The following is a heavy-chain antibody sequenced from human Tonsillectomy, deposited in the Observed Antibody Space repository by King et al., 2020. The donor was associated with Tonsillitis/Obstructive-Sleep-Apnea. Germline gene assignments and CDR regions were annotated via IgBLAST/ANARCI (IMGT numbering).Heavy chain of an antibody. CDR3: ARGRAYYDSTGYYY. V-gene: IGHV4-59*01. Sequence: VQLQESGPGLVKPSETLSLTCIVSGGSMSRYYWSWIRQPPGKGLEWLGYIYYSGSTGYNPSLRSRVTLSVATSKNHFSLNLSSVTAADTAVYYCARGRAYYDSTGYYYWGQGILVTVSS. D-gene: IGHD3-22*01. CDR1: GGSMSRYY. CDR2: IYYSGST. J-gene: IGHJ4*02.